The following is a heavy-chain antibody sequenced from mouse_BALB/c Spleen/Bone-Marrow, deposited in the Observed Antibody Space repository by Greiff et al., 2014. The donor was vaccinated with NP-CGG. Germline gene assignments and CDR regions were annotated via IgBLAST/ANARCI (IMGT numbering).Heavy chain of an antibody. J-gene: IGHJ1*01. Sequence: QVQLQQSGAELMKPGASVKISCKATGYTFSSYWIEWVRQRPGHGLEWIGEILPGSGSTNYNEKFKGKARFTADTSSNTAYMQLSHPASEGSSGYYWARCRDWDFDVWGAGTPVTVSS. V-gene: IGHV1-9*01. CDR1: GYTFSSYW. CDR2: ILPGSGST. CDR3: ARCRDWDFDV.